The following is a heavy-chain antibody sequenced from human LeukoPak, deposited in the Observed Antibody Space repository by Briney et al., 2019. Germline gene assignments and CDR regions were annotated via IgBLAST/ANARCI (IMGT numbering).Heavy chain of an antibody. Sequence: SETLSLTCAVYGGSFSGYYWSWIRQPPGKGLEWIGEINHSGSTNYNPSLKSRVTISVDTSKNQFSLKLSSVTAADTAVYYCARMVGGSYYSGFDYWGQGTLVTVSS. CDR1: GGSFSGYY. CDR3: ARMVGGSYYSGFDY. D-gene: IGHD1-26*01. V-gene: IGHV4-34*01. CDR2: INHSGST. J-gene: IGHJ4*02.